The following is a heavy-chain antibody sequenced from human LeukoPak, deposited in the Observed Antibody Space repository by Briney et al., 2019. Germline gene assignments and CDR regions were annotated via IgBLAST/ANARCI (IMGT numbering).Heavy chain of an antibody. CDR3: ARGGCSSTSCYIPDV. D-gene: IGHD2-2*02. CDR2: IWYDGSNK. J-gene: IGHJ6*02. CDR1: GFTFSSYG. V-gene: IGHV3-33*01. Sequence: GGSLRLSCAASGFTFSSYGMHWVRQAPGKGLEWVAVIWYDGSNKYHADSVKGRFTISRDNAKNSLYLQMNSLRAEDTALYHCARGGCSSTSCYIPDVWGQGTTVTVSS.